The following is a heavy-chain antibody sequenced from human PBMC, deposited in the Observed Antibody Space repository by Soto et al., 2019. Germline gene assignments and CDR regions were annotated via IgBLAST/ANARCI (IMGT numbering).Heavy chain of an antibody. CDR1: GFTFGDYY. Sequence: PGGSLRLSCAASGFTFGDYYMSWVRQAPGKGLEWVSYISSGSSYTNYADSVKGRFTISRDNAKNSLYLQMNSLRAEDTAVYYCARARTSSWYLDYWGQGTLVTVSS. V-gene: IGHV3-11*06. J-gene: IGHJ4*02. CDR2: ISSGSSYT. CDR3: ARARTSSWYLDY. D-gene: IGHD6-13*01.